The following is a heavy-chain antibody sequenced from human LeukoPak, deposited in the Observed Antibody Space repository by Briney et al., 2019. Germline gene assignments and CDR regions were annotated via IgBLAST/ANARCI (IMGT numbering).Heavy chain of an antibody. CDR2: IYYSGST. CDR1: GGSISSYY. D-gene: IGHD6-13*01. Sequence: KPSETLSLSCTVSGGSISSYYWSWIRQPPGKGLEWIGYIYYSGSTNYNPSLKSRVTISVDTSKNQFSLKLSSVTAADTAVYYCARHGWQQLGPVDYWGQGTLVTVSS. CDR3: ARHGWQQLGPVDY. V-gene: IGHV4-59*08. J-gene: IGHJ4*02.